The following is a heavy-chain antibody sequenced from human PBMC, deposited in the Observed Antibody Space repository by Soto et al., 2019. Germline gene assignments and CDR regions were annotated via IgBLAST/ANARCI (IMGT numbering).Heavy chain of an antibody. CDR3: ARHAGYSSGWYVYYFDY. J-gene: IGHJ4*02. D-gene: IGHD6-19*01. CDR1: GGSISSSSYY. CDR2: IYYSGST. V-gene: IGHV4-39*01. Sequence: PSETLSLTCTVSGGSISSSSYYWGWIRQPPGKGLEWIGSIYYSGSTYYNPSLKSRVTISVDTSKNQFSLKLSSVTAADTAVYYCARHAGYSSGWYVYYFDYWGQGTLVTVSS.